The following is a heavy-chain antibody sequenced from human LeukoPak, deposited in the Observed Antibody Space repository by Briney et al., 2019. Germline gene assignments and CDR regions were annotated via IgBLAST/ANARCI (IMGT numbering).Heavy chain of an antibody. J-gene: IGHJ4*02. V-gene: IGHV3-23*01. CDR1: GFSISNSA. Sequence: GGSLRLSCAASGFSISNSAMSWVRQAPGKGLEWVSLIVASSGSTFYADSVKGRFTISRDSSKNTLYLQMNSLRAEDMAVYYCAKIAATDPIDFWGQGTLVTVSS. D-gene: IGHD6-13*01. CDR3: AKIAATDPIDF. CDR2: IVASSGST.